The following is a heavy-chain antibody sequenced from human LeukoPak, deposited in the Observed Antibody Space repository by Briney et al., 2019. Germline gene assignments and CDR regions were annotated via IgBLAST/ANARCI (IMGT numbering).Heavy chain of an antibody. J-gene: IGHJ4*01. CDR2: IYSGGSI. Sequence: SVTLSLPCTVSGGSISSAPYYWSWIWQPAAKGLQWIGRIYSGGSIHYNPSLTSRLTLSVDTSKNQSALKLTYVPAADTSVHYFARLYLPATRFDYWGQGTLVTVSS. D-gene: IGHD5-24*01. CDR3: ARLYLPATRFDY. V-gene: IGHV4-61*02. CDR1: GGSISSAPYY.